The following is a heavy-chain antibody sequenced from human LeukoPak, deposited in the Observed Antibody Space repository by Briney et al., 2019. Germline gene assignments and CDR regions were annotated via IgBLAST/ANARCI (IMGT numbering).Heavy chain of an antibody. CDR1: GFTFNTYA. CDR2: ISGSSSGSRT. J-gene: IGHJ4*02. V-gene: IGHV3-23*01. CDR3: AKNGPYSKFGYFDY. Sequence: GGSLRLSCAASGFTFNTYAMSWVRQAPGKGLEWVSGISGSSSGSRTFYAESVKGRFSISRDSSKNTLYLQMNNLRAEDTAVYYCAKNGPYSKFGYFDYWGQGTLVTVSS. D-gene: IGHD1-26*01.